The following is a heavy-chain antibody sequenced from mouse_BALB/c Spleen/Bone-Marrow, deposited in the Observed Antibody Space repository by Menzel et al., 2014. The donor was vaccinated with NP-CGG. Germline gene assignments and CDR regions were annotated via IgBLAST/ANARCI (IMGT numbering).Heavy chain of an antibody. CDR2: INPNNGDT. V-gene: IGHV1-18*01. CDR3: ARRQEDYYAWFAY. CDR1: GYTFTDYH. Sequence: EVQLQQSEPEPVKPGASVKMSCKASGYTFTDYHMKWVKQSHGKSLEWIGEINPNNGDTFYNQKYKGKATLTVNKSSSTAYMQLNSLTSEDSAVYYCARRQEDYYAWFAYWGQGTLVTVSA. D-gene: IGHD1-1*01. J-gene: IGHJ3*01.